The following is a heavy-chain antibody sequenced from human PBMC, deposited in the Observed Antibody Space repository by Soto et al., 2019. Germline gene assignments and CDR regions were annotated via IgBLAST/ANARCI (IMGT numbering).Heavy chain of an antibody. CDR3: ASQVNYYGSGSYLSY. V-gene: IGHV1-69*01. J-gene: IGHJ4*02. CDR1: GGTFSSYA. CDR2: IIPIFGTA. Sequence: QVQLVQSGAEVKKPGSSVKVSCKASGGTFSSYAISSVRQAPGQGLEWMGGIIPIFGTANYAQKFQGRVTITADESTSTAYMALSSLRSEDTAVSYFASQVNYYGSGSYLSYWGQGTLVTVSS. D-gene: IGHD3-10*01.